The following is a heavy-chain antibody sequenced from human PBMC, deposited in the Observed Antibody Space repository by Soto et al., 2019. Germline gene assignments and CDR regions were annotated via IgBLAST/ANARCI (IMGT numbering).Heavy chain of an antibody. CDR3: AKDRVHIVVLTANRAEYFQH. CDR2: ISGSGGST. CDR1: GFTFISYA. J-gene: IGHJ1*01. Sequence: GGSLRLSCAASGFTFISYAMSWVRQAPGKGLEWVSAISGSGGSTYYADSVKGRFTISRDNSKNTLYLQMNSLRAEDTAVYYCAKDRVHIVVLTANRAEYFQHWGQGT. D-gene: IGHD2-21*02. V-gene: IGHV3-23*01.